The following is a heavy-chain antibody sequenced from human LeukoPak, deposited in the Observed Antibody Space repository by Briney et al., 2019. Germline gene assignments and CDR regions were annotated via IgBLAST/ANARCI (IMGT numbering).Heavy chain of an antibody. Sequence: ASVRVSCKASGYTFTGYYMHWVRQAPGQGLEWMGRINPNSGGTNYAQKFQGRVTMTRDTSISTAYMELNRLRSDDTAVYYCARGYQLLDDYWGQGTLVTVSS. D-gene: IGHD2-2*01. CDR1: GYTFTGYY. CDR3: ARGYQLLDDY. CDR2: INPNSGGT. V-gene: IGHV1-2*06. J-gene: IGHJ4*02.